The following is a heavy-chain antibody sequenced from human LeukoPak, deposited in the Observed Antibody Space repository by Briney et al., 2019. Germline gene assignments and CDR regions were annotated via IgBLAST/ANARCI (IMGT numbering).Heavy chain of an antibody. CDR1: GFTFSRSA. J-gene: IGHJ4*02. V-gene: IGHV3-23*01. CDR2: ISSSGNT. D-gene: IGHD6-13*01. Sequence: GGSLRLSCAASGFTFSRSAMTWVRQTPGKGLDWVSSISSSGNTYYADSVKGRFIISRDNSKNMLYLQMNSLRAEESAVYYCVKGRISEDGLDFWGQGTLVTVSS. CDR3: VKGRISEDGLDF.